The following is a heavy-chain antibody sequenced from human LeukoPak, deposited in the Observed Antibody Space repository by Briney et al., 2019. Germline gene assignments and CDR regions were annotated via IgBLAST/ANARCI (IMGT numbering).Heavy chain of an antibody. J-gene: IGHJ6*03. V-gene: IGHV3-30*04. CDR2: ISYDGSNK. CDR1: GFTFSSYA. D-gene: IGHD3-10*01. CDR3: AKVAITMVRGVNNYYYYMDV. Sequence: GGSLRLSCAASGFTFSSYAMHWVRQAPGKGLEWVAVISYDGSNKYYADSVKGRFTISRDNSKNTLYLQMNSLRAEDTAVYYCAKVAITMVRGVNNYYYYMDVWGKGTTVTISS.